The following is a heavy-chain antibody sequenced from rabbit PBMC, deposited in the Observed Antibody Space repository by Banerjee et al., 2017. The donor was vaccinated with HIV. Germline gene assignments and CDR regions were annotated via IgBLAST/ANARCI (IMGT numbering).Heavy chain of an antibody. J-gene: IGHJ4*01. CDR2: IVTGSSGTT. Sequence: QEQLEESGGGLVKPGGTLTLTCTASGFSFSSSYYMCWVRQAPGKGLEWIGCIVTGSSGTTYYANWVNGRFTISRSTSLNTVTLQMTSLTAADTATYFCARDAGAFNLWGQGTLVTV. D-gene: IGHD4-2*01. V-gene: IGHV1S43*01. CDR3: ARDAGAFNL. CDR1: GFSFSSSYY.